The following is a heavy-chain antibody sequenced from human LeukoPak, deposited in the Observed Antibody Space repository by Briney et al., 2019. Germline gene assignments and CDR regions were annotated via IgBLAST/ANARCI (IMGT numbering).Heavy chain of an antibody. V-gene: IGHV4-39*07. Sequence: PSETLSLTCIVSGGSIGSSSYYWGWIRQPPGKGLEWIGSIHSGGSTYYNSPLKSRVTISIDTSNNQFSLKLSSVTAADTAVYYCATQTYYSGSGSFSGKFDYWGQGTLVTVSS. J-gene: IGHJ4*02. CDR3: ATQTYYSGSGSFSGKFDY. D-gene: IGHD3-10*01. CDR1: GGSIGSSSYY. CDR2: IHSGGST.